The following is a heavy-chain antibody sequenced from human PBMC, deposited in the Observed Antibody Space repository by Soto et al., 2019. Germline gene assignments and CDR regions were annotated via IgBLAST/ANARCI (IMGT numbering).Heavy chain of an antibody. CDR1: GFSLTTSGVG. CDR2: IYWDEDK. Sequence: QITLKESGPTLVKPTQTLTLTCTFSGFSLTTSGVGVGWIRQPPGEALEWLALIYWDEDKRYSPSLKSRLTITKDTSKNQVVLTMTNMDPVDTATYYCAHTRSPPKSSMVRGVIPLYYFDYWGQGTVVTVSS. CDR3: AHTRSPPKSSMVRGVIPLYYFDY. V-gene: IGHV2-5*02. D-gene: IGHD3-10*01. J-gene: IGHJ4*02.